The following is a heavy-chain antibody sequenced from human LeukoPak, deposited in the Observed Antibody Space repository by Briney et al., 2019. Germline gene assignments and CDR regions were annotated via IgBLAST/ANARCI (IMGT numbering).Heavy chain of an antibody. V-gene: IGHV4-39*07. Sequence: PSETLSLTCTVSGGSISSSIYYWGWIRQPPGKGLEWIGSIYYSGSTYYNPSLKSRVTISVDTSKNQFSLKLSSVTAADTAVYYCARGEGATKVLGDWFDPWGQGTLVTASS. J-gene: IGHJ5*02. CDR3: ARGEGATKVLGDWFDP. CDR2: IYYSGST. D-gene: IGHD1-26*01. CDR1: GGSISSSIYY.